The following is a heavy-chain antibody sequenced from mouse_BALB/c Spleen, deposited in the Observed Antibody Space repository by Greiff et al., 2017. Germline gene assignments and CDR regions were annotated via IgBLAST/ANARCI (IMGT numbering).Heavy chain of an antibody. CDR3: ARRTSLRHPWFAY. D-gene: IGHD1-2*01. CDR2: INPSNGRT. V-gene: IGHV1S81*02. Sequence: VKLQQPGAELVKPGASVKLSCKASGYTFTSYWMHWVKQRPGQGLEWIGEINPSNGRTNYNEKFKSKATLTVDKSSSTAYMQLSSLTSEDSAVYYCARRTSLRHPWFAYWGQGTLVTVSA. CDR1: GYTFTSYW. J-gene: IGHJ3*01.